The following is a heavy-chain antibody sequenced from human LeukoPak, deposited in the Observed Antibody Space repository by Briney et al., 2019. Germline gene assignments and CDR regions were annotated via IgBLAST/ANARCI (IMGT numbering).Heavy chain of an antibody. V-gene: IGHV1-8*01. CDR3: ARGLFTGYSLPGY. D-gene: IGHD5-18*01. CDR2: VNPNSGNT. J-gene: IGHJ4*02. CDR1: GYAFTNYD. Sequence: GASVTVSCKASGYAFTNYDINWVRQAPGQGLEWMGWVNPNSGNTGYAQKFQGRVTMTRSTSITTAYMELSSLRSEDTAVYYCARGLFTGYSLPGYWGQGTLVTVSS.